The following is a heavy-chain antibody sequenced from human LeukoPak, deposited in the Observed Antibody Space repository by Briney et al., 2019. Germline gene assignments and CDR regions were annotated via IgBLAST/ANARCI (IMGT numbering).Heavy chain of an antibody. J-gene: IGHJ5*02. Sequence: GGSLRLTCAASGFTFSCYAMSWVRQAPGKGLEWVSAISGSGGYTYYADSMKGRFTISRDNSKNTLYLQMNSLRAEDTAIYYCAKGSRGAMTGTSWFDPWGQGTLVSVSS. D-gene: IGHD6-19*01. CDR1: GFTFSCYA. CDR2: ISGSGGYT. CDR3: AKGSRGAMTGTSWFDP. V-gene: IGHV3-23*01.